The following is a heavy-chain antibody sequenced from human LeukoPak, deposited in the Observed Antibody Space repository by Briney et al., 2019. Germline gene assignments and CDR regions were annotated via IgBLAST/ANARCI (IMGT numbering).Heavy chain of an antibody. CDR3: AREWQGGIAAAGTRIEGDY. CDR2: IKQDGSEK. J-gene: IGHJ4*02. V-gene: IGHV3-7*01. CDR1: GFSVSGYW. Sequence: GSPRLSCAVSGFSVSGYWMTWVRQAPGKGLEWVANIKQDGSEKNYVDSVKGRFTISRGNAENSLFLQMNSLRVEDTAVYYCAREWQGGIAAAGTRIEGDYWGQGTLVAVSS. D-gene: IGHD6-13*01.